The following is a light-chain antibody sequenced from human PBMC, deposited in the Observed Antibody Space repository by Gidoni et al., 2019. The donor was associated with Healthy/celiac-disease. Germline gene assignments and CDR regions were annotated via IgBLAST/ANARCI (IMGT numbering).Light chain of an antibody. CDR3: CSYAGSSTPR. CDR1: SSDVGSYNL. J-gene: IGLJ2*01. Sequence: QSALTQPASVSASPGRSITISCTGTSSDVGSYNLVSWYQQHPGKAPKLMIYEGSKRPSGVSNRFSGSKSGNTASLTISGLQAEDEADYYCCSYAGSSTPRFGGGTKLTVL. V-gene: IGLV2-23*01. CDR2: EGS.